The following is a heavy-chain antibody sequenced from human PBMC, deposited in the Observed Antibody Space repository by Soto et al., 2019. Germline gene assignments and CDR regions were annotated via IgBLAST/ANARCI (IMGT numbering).Heavy chain of an antibody. CDR1: GFTFSSYA. V-gene: IGHV3-30-3*01. CDR2: ISYDGSNK. D-gene: IGHD5-12*01. J-gene: IGHJ4*02. Sequence: QVQLVESGGGVVQPGRSLRLSCAASGFTFSSYAMHWVRQAPGKGLEWVAVISYDGSNKYYADSVKGRFTISRDNSKNTLYLQMNSLRAEDTAVYYCARGRRVVASPYDYWGQGTLVTVSS. CDR3: ARGRRVVASPYDY.